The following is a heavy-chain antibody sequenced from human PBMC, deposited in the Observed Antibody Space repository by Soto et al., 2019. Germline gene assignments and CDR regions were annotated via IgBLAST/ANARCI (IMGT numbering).Heavy chain of an antibody. D-gene: IGHD5-18*01. Sequence: SETLSLTCTVSGGSISSYYWSWIRQPAGKGLEWIGRIYTSGSTNYNPYLKSRVTMSVDTSKNQFSLKLSSVTAADTAVYYCARESRRIQLWLPLNAFDIWGQGTMVSV. CDR3: ARESRRIQLWLPLNAFDI. CDR2: IYTSGST. J-gene: IGHJ3*02. V-gene: IGHV4-4*07. CDR1: GGSISSYY.